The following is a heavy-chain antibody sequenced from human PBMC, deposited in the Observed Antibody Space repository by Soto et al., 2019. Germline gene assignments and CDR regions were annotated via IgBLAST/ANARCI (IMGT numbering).Heavy chain of an antibody. CDR3: TRDSGGGGGY. V-gene: IGHV3-74*01. CDR1: GFTFSSYW. D-gene: IGHD3-16*01. Sequence: EVQLVESGGGLVQPGGSLRLSCAASGFTFSSYWMHWVRQAPGKGLVWVSRINEDGSTINYADSVKGRFTISRDNAKNTLYRKRKGLRGEDTAVYYCTRDSGGGGGYWGQGTLVTVSS. J-gene: IGHJ4*02. CDR2: INEDGSTI.